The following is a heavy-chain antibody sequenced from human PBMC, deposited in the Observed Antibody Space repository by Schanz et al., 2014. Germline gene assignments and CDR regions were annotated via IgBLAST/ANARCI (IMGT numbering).Heavy chain of an antibody. CDR1: GFTFSDYY. Sequence: GGSLRLSCAASGFTFSDYYMAWIRQAPGKGLEWVSHISGSSIHKNYADSVKGRFSISRDNGETSVYLQINSLRVEDTAVYYCAKDLYNYGIFDSWGQGTLVTVSS. V-gene: IGHV3-11*05. CDR3: AKDLYNYGIFDS. J-gene: IGHJ5*01. CDR2: ISGSSIHK. D-gene: IGHD3-16*01.